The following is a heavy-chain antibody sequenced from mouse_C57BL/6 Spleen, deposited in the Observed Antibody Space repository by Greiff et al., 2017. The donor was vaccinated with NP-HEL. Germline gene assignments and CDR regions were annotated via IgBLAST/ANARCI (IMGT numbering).Heavy chain of an antibody. CDR3: ARRGYYGSSSWFAY. D-gene: IGHD1-1*01. V-gene: IGHV1-18*01. Sequence: EVQLQQSGPELVKPGASVKIPCKASGYTFTDYNMDWVKQSHGKSLEWIGDINPNNGGTIYNQKFKGKATLTVDESSSTAYMELRSLTSEDTAVYYCARRGYYGSSSWFAYWGKGTLVTVSA. CDR2: INPNNGGT. CDR1: GYTFTDYN. J-gene: IGHJ3*01.